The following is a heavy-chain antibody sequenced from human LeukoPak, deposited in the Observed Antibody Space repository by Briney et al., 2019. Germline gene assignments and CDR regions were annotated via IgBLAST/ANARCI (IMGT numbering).Heavy chain of an antibody. J-gene: IGHJ5*02. D-gene: IGHD1-26*01. V-gene: IGHV4-39*07. CDR1: GGSISSSSYY. Sequence: SETLSLTCTVSGGSISSSSYYWGWIRQPPGKGLEWIGSIYYSGSTYYNPSLKSRVTISVDTSKNQFSLRLSSVTAADTAVYYCARASWELPNWFDPWGQGTLVTVSS. CDR2: IYYSGST. CDR3: ARASWELPNWFDP.